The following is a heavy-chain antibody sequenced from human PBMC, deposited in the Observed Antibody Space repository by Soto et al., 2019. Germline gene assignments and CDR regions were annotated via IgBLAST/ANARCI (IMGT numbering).Heavy chain of an antibody. D-gene: IGHD3-3*01. J-gene: IGHJ4*02. CDR2: IYHSGST. CDR1: GGSISSSNW. V-gene: IGHV4-4*02. CDR3: ARHMTNRITTFGAVSPFNY. Sequence: PSETLSLTCAVSGGSISSSNWWRWVRQPPGKGLEWIGEIYHSGSTNYNPSPKSRVTISVDKSKNQFSLKLNSVTAADTAVYYCARHMTNRITTFGAVSPFNYWGQGTLVTVSS.